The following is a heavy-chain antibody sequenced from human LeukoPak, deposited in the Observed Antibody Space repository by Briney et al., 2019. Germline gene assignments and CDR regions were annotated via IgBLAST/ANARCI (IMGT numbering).Heavy chain of an antibody. D-gene: IGHD1-1*01. CDR3: ARGPELERFDY. Sequence: ASVKVSCKASGGTLSSYAISWVRQAPGQGLERMGGIIPIFGTANYAQKFQGRVTITTDESTSTAYMELSSLRSEDTAVYYCARGPELERFDYWGQGTLVTVSS. CDR2: IIPIFGTA. V-gene: IGHV1-69*05. CDR1: GGTLSSYA. J-gene: IGHJ4*02.